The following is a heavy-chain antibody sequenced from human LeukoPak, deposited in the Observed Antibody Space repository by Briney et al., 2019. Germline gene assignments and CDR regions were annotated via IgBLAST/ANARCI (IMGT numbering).Heavy chain of an antibody. CDR1: GGSFSGYY. J-gene: IGHJ2*01. Sequence: SETLSLTCAVYGGSFSGYYWSWIRQPPGKGLEWIGEINHSGSTNYNPSLKSRVTISVDTSKNQFSLKLSSVTAADTAVHYCARHYSSGWYWYFDLWGRGTLVTVSS. D-gene: IGHD6-19*01. CDR2: INHSGST. CDR3: ARHYSSGWYWYFDL. V-gene: IGHV4-34*01.